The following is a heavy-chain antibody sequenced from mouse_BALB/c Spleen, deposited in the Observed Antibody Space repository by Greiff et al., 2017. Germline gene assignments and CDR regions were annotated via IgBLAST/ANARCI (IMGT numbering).Heavy chain of an antibody. CDR1: GFTFSSYT. Sequence: DVMLVESGGGLVKPGGSLKLSCAASGFTFSSYTMSWVRQTPEKRLEWVATISSGGSYTYYPDSVKGRFTISRDNAKNTLYLQMSSLKSEDTAMYYCTRDRGDYGNYRFAYWGQGTLVTVSA. CDR3: TRDRGDYGNYRFAY. J-gene: IGHJ3*01. D-gene: IGHD2-1*01. CDR2: ISSGGSYT. V-gene: IGHV5-6-4*01.